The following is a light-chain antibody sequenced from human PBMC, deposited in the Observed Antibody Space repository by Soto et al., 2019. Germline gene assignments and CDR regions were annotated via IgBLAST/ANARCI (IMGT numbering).Light chain of an antibody. Sequence: DIQMTQSPSSLSASVGDTVTITCRASQGISNSLAWFQQKPGRVPQFLIYAASTFHPGIPPRFSGSGSGTDFTITISSLQPEDVATYYCQNYNSAPLTFGPGTRVEIK. CDR2: AAS. CDR3: QNYNSAPLT. J-gene: IGKJ3*01. V-gene: IGKV1-27*01. CDR1: QGISNS.